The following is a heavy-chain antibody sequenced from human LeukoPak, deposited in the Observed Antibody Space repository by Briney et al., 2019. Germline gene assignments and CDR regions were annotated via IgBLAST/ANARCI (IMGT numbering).Heavy chain of an antibody. CDR1: GFTFSTFS. CDR3: AGRGSSWYRN. V-gene: IGHV4-34*08. CDR2: INHSGST. Sequence: GSLRLSCAASGFTFSTFSMNWVRQPPGKGLEWIGEINHSGSTNYDPSLKSRVTISVDTSKNQFSLKLSSVTAADTAVYYCAGRGSSWYRNWGQGTLVTVSS. D-gene: IGHD6-13*01. J-gene: IGHJ4*02.